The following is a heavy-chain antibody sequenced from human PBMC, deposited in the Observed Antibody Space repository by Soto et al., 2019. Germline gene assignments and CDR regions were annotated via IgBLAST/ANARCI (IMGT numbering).Heavy chain of an antibody. CDR2: INHSGST. CDR1: GGSFSGYY. D-gene: IGHD2-21*02. Sequence: SETLSLTCAVYGGSFSGYYWSWIRQPPGKGLEWIGEINHSGSTNYNPSLKSRVTISVDTSKNQFSLKLSSVTAADTAVYYCARGLVVVTTQFDYWGHGTLVTVSS. V-gene: IGHV4-34*01. J-gene: IGHJ4*01. CDR3: ARGLVVVTTQFDY.